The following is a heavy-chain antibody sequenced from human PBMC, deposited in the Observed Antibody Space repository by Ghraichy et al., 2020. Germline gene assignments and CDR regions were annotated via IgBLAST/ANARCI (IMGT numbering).Heavy chain of an antibody. J-gene: IGHJ4*02. CDR1: GGSFSGYY. Sequence: LSLTCAVYGGSFSGYYWSWIRQPPGKGVEWIGEINHSGSTNYNPSLKSRVTISVDTSKNQFSLKLSSVTAADTAVYYCARGLSGDSSGLTDYWGQGTLVTVSS. CDR3: ARGLSGDSSGLTDY. D-gene: IGHD3-22*01. V-gene: IGHV4-34*01. CDR2: INHSGST.